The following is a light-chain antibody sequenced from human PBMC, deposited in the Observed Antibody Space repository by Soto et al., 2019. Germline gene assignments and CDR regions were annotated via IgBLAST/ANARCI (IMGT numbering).Light chain of an antibody. V-gene: IGLV2-14*01. CDR2: EVS. J-gene: IGLJ2*01. CDR1: SSDVGGYNY. CDR3: SSYTSGSTLVV. Sequence: QSALTQPASVSGSPGQSITISCTGTSSDVGGYNYVSWYQQHPGNAPKLMIYEVSNRPSEVSNRFYGSKSGNTASLTISGLQAEDEGNYYCSSYTSGSTLVVFGGGTKLTVL.